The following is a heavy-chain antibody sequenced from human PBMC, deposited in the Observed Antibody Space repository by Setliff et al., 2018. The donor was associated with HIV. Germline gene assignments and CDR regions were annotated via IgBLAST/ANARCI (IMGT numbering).Heavy chain of an antibody. Sequence: ASVKVSCKASGYTFTRYGISWVRQAPGQGLEWMGWISANNGNTKYAQRLQGRVTMTTDTSTSTAYMDLRSLRSDDTAVYFCARDGEYQVLHYYYSGMDVWGQGTTGTVSS. CDR1: GYTFTRYG. CDR2: ISANNGNT. V-gene: IGHV1-18*01. J-gene: IGHJ6*02. CDR3: ARDGEYQVLHYYYSGMDV. D-gene: IGHD2-2*01.